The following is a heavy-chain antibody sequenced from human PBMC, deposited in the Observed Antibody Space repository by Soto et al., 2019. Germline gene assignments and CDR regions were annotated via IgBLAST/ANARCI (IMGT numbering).Heavy chain of an antibody. V-gene: IGHV3-11*01. CDR1: AFTFSDSY. CDR2: ISASGSEM. J-gene: IGHJ3*02. Sequence: QVQLVESGGGLVKPGGSLRLSCTASAFTFSDSYMSWIRQAPGKGLEWVSYISASGSEMYYTDSVKGRFTSSRDNARKSLHLPMTSLRAAATAVYYGAGPDDPVARCAFDMWGQGTMVTVSS. CDR3: AGPDDPVARCAFDM. D-gene: IGHD4-17*01.